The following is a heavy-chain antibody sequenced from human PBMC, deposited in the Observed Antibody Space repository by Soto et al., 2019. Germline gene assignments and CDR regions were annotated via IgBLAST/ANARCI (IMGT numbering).Heavy chain of an antibody. J-gene: IGHJ4*02. CDR2: IRCNGGST. CDR1: GFTFSNYA. V-gene: IGHV3-23*01. CDR3: AKRPASIITFDY. Sequence: GGALRLSCVGSGFTFSNYAMSWVRQSPGKGLEWVSTIRCNGGSTYYADSVKGRFTISRDNSKNMLFLQINSLRDDDSAVYYCAKRPASIITFDYWGQGTPVTVSS. D-gene: IGHD2-2*01.